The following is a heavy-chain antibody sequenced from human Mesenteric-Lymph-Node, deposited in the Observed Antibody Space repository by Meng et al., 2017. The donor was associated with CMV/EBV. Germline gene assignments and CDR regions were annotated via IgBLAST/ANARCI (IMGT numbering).Heavy chain of an antibody. J-gene: IGHJ4*02. Sequence: TCAISGDSVSSDTATWNWIRQSPSGGREWLGRTYYRSKWFTDYAVSVKSRIAINPDTAKNQFSLQLNFVTPEDTAVYYCLRDGTWGHWGQGTLVTVSS. CDR1: GDSVSSDTAT. V-gene: IGHV6-1*01. CDR2: TYYRSKWFT. CDR3: LRDGTWGH. D-gene: IGHD3-16*01.